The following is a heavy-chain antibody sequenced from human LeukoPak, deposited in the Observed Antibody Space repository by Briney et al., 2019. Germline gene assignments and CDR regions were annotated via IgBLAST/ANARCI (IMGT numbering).Heavy chain of an antibody. CDR3: ARGGYYYDSSGYYPLDY. CDR2: INWNGGST. Sequence: GGSLRLSCAASGFTFDDYGMSWVRQAPGKGLEWVSGINWNGGSTGYADSMKGRFTISRDNAKNSLYLQMNSLRAEGTALYYCARGGYYYDSSGYYPLDYWGQGTLVTVSS. J-gene: IGHJ4*02. V-gene: IGHV3-20*04. CDR1: GFTFDDYG. D-gene: IGHD3-22*01.